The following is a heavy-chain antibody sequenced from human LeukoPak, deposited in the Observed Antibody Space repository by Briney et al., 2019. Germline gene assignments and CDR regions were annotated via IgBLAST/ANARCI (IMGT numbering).Heavy chain of an antibody. CDR3: ATSSDD. CDR2: IYPNGRT. V-gene: IGHV3-53*01. D-gene: IGHD2-2*01. J-gene: IGHJ4*02. Sequence: GWSLRLSCAASGLSVSDNYMTWVRQAPGKGLDWVSIIYPNGRTYYADSVKGRFTISRDNSKNTLNLQMNSLRVEDTAVYYCATSSDDWGQGTLVTVSS. CDR1: GLSVSDNY.